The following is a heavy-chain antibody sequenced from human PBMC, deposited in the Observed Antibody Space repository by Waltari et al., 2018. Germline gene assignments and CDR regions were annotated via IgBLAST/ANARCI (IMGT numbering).Heavy chain of an antibody. CDR1: GYTFTSYD. V-gene: IGHV1-8*01. CDR3: ARGASSYYYDSSGYLNDY. Sequence: QVQLVQSGAEVKKPGASVKVSCKASGYTFTSYDINWVRQATGQGLEWMGWITPEKGNTGYAQKFQGRVTMTRNTSISTAYMELSSLRSEDTAVYYCARGASSYYYDSSGYLNDYWGQGTLVTVSS. CDR2: ITPEKGNT. J-gene: IGHJ4*02. D-gene: IGHD3-22*01.